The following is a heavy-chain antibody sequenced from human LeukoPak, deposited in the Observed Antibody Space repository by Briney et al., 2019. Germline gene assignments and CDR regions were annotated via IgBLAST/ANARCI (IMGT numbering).Heavy chain of an antibody. CDR3: AREYSSSWYYYYYYMDV. Sequence: TSETLSLTCTVSGGSISSSSYYWGWIRQPPGKGLEWIGSIYYSGSTYYNPSLKSRVTISVDTSKNQFSLKLSSVTAADTAVYYCAREYSSSWYYYYYYMDVWGKGTTVTVSS. V-gene: IGHV4-39*07. CDR2: IYYSGST. D-gene: IGHD6-13*01. CDR1: GGSISSSSYY. J-gene: IGHJ6*03.